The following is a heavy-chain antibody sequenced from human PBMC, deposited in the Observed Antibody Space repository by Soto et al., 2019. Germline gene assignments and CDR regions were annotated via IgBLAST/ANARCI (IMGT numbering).Heavy chain of an antibody. CDR2: ISYDGNNK. CDR3: ARQLTQTYGGNSNYYYGMDV. D-gene: IGHD4-17*01. CDR1: GFTFSSYA. Sequence: GGSLRLSCAASGFTFSSYAMHWVRQAPGKGLEWVAVISYDGNNKYYADSVKGRFTISRDNSKNTLYLQMNSLRAEDTAVYYCARQLTQTYGGNSNYYYGMDVWGQGTTVTVSS. V-gene: IGHV3-30*04. J-gene: IGHJ6*02.